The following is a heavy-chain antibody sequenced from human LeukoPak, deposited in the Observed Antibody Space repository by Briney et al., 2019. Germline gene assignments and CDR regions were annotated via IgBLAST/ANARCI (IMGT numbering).Heavy chain of an antibody. Sequence: GGSLRLSCAGSGFSFNNFAMSWIRQAPGKGLEWVSSISSSSSYIYYADSVKGRFTISRDNAKNSLYLQMNSLRAEDTAVYYCARIGWELTFDYWGQGTLVTVSS. D-gene: IGHD1-26*01. V-gene: IGHV3-21*01. CDR2: ISSSSSYI. CDR3: ARIGWELTFDY. CDR1: GFSFNNFA. J-gene: IGHJ4*02.